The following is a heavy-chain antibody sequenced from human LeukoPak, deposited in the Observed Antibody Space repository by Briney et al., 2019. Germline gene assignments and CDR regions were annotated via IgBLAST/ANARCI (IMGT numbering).Heavy chain of an antibody. CDR2: ISSSSSYI. Sequence: GGSLRLSCAASEFTFSSYEMNWVRQAPGKGLEWVSSISSSSSYIYYADSVKGRFTISRDNAKNSLYLQMNSLRAEDTAVYYCARDPRGDLLRYFDWLLGVGYFDYWGQGTLVTVSS. CDR3: ARDPRGDLLRYFDWLLGVGYFDY. J-gene: IGHJ4*02. D-gene: IGHD3-9*01. V-gene: IGHV3-21*01. CDR1: EFTFSSYE.